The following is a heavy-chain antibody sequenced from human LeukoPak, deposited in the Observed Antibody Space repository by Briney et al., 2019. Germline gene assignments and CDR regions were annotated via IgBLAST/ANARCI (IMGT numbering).Heavy chain of an antibody. V-gene: IGHV1-8*01. D-gene: IGHD5-12*01. J-gene: IGHJ6*03. Sequence: ASVKVSCKASGYTFTSYDINWVRQATGQGLEWMGWMNPNSGNTGYAQKFQGRVTMTRNTSISAAYMELSSLRSEDTAVYYCARGYSGYDYYYYYYMDVWGKGTTVIVSS. CDR1: GYTFTSYD. CDR2: MNPNSGNT. CDR3: ARGYSGYDYYYYYYMDV.